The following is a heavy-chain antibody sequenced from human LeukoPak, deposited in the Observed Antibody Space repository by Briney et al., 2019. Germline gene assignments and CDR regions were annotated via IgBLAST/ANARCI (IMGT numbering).Heavy chain of an antibody. CDR2: IYPGDSDT. J-gene: IGHJ4*02. V-gene: IGHV5-51*01. CDR1: GYSFTNYW. CDR3: ARRQGCSSTSCPPDS. D-gene: IGHD2-2*01. Sequence: GESLKISCKGSGYSFTNYWVGWVRQMPGKGLEWMGLIYPGDSDTRYSPSFRGQVTISADKSINTAYLQWSSLKASDTAMYYCARRQGCSSTSCPPDSWGQGTLVTVSS.